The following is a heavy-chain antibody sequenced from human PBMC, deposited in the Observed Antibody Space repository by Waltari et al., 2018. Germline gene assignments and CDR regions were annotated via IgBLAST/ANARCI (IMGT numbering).Heavy chain of an antibody. Sequence: EVQVLESGGDLVQPGGSLRLCCAASGFSFSTYGMSWVRQGPGKGLGWVSGIDNDVSRTYYVDSVKGRFTTSRDNSKNTMSLQMNSLRAEDTAIYYCVKGIWTSAASYYAGLDVWGQGTTVTVSS. J-gene: IGHJ6*02. CDR1: GFSFSTYG. CDR2: IDNDVSRT. CDR3: VKGIWTSAASYYAGLDV. V-gene: IGHV3-23*03. D-gene: IGHD3-22*01.